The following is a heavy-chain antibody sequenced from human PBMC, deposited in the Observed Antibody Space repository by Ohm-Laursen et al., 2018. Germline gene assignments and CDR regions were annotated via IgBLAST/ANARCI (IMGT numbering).Heavy chain of an antibody. V-gene: IGHV1-8*01. Sequence: GASVKVSCKASGYTFTSYDINWVRQATGQGLEWMGWMNPNSGNTGYAQKFQGRVTMTRNTSISTAYMELSSLRSKDTAVYYCAGDYCSGGSCYSNYWGQGTLVTVSS. J-gene: IGHJ4*02. D-gene: IGHD2-15*01. CDR3: AGDYCSGGSCYSNY. CDR2: MNPNSGNT. CDR1: GYTFTSYD.